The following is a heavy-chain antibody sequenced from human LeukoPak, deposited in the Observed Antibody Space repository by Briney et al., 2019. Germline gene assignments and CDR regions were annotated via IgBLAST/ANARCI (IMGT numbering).Heavy chain of an antibody. CDR3: AKPKGYCSGGYCYWYFDY. Sequence: PGGSLRLSCAASGFTFSSNGMSWVRQAPGKGLEWVSSIGVSGGSTYYADSVKGRFTISKDTSKSTLHLQMNSLIAEDTAVYYCAKPKGYCSGGYCYWYFDYWGQGTLVTVSS. CDR1: GFTFSSNG. V-gene: IGHV3-23*01. D-gene: IGHD2-15*01. CDR2: IGVSGGST. J-gene: IGHJ4*02.